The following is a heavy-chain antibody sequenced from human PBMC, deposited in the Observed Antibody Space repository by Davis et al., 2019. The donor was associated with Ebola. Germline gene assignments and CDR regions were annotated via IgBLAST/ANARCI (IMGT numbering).Heavy chain of an antibody. V-gene: IGHV3-23*01. CDR2: IRGSGGST. CDR1: GFTFSSYA. Sequence: GESLKISCAASGFTFSSYAMNWVRQAPGKGLEWVSAIRGSGGSTYYADSVKGRFTISRDNSKNTLYLQMHSLRAEDTAVYYCAKAPSGWYWVDPWGQGTLVTVSS. CDR3: AKAPSGWYWVDP. D-gene: IGHD6-19*01. J-gene: IGHJ5*02.